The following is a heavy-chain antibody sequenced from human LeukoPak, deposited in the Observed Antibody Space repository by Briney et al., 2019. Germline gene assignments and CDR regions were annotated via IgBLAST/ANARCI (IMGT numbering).Heavy chain of an antibody. CDR2: IYTSGST. V-gene: IGHV4-61*02. CDR3: ARERTAREWQTFDY. Sequence: SETLSLTCTVSGGSISSGSYYWSWLRQPAGKGLEWIGRIYTSGSTNYNPSLKSRVTISVDTSKNQFSLKLSSVTAADTAVYYCARERTAREWQTFDYWGQGTLVTVSS. J-gene: IGHJ4*02. D-gene: IGHD3-3*01. CDR1: GGSISSGSYY.